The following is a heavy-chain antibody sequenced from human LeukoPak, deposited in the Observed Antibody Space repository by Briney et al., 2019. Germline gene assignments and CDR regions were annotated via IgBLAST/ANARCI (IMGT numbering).Heavy chain of an antibody. D-gene: IGHD1-1*01. J-gene: IGHJ3*02. CDR3: ARGGPNWPSEPFDI. CDR2: TWHDGTNK. CDR1: GFAFSAYG. Sequence: PGRSLRLSCAASGFAFSAYGMDWVRRAPGKGLEWVAVTWHDGTNKYYADSVKGRFTISRDNSKNTLYLQMDSLRAEDTAVYYCARGGPNWPSEPFDIWGQGTMVNVSS. V-gene: IGHV3-33*01.